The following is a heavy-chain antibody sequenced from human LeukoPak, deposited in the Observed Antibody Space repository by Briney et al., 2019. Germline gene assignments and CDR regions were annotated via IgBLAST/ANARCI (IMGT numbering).Heavy chain of an antibody. CDR1: GFTFSSYW. J-gene: IGHJ4*02. CDR2: IKQDGSEK. Sequence: GGSPRLSCAASGFTFSSYWMTWVRQAPGKGLEWVANIKQDGSEKYYVDSVKGRFTISRDNAKSSLYLQMDSLRAEDTAVYYCARAIGKSEGYWGQGTLVTVSS. CDR3: ARAIGKSEGY. V-gene: IGHV3-7*01. D-gene: IGHD4-23*01.